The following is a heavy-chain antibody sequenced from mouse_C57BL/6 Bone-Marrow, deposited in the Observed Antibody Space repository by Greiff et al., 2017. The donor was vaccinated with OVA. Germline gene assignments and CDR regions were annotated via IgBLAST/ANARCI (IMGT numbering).Heavy chain of an antibody. CDR3: ARGIYYGNYVWFAY. CDR1: GYTFTSYW. D-gene: IGHD2-1*01. CDR2: IDPSDSYT. V-gene: IGHV1-50*01. Sequence: QVQLQQPGAELVKPGASVKLSCKASGYTFTSYWMQWVQQRPGQGLEWIGEIDPSDSYTNYNHKFKGKATLTVDTSSSTAYMQLSSLTSEDSAVYYCARGIYYGNYVWFAYWGQGTLVTVSA. J-gene: IGHJ3*01.